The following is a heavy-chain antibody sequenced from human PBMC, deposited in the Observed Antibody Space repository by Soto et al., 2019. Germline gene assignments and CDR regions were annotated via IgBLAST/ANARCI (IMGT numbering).Heavy chain of an antibody. CDR3: TVWGSGNDFGAA. V-gene: IGHV3-72*01. CDR2: TKNKADSYTT. D-gene: IGHD3-10*01. CDR1: GFTFSDHY. Sequence: EVQLVESGGGVVQPGGSLRLSCAASGFTFSDHYMDWVRQAPGKGLEWVGRTKNKADSYTTEYAASVKGSFTISRDGSKNSLFLQMNSLKTEDTAVYYCTVWGSGNDFGAAWGQGILVTVSS. J-gene: IGHJ4*02.